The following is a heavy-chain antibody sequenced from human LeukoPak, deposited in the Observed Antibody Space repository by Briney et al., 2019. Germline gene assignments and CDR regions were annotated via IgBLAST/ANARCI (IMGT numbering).Heavy chain of an antibody. D-gene: IGHD3-10*01. Sequence: GAPVKVSCKVSGYTLTELSMHWVRQAPGKGLEWMGGFDPEDGETIYAQKFQGRVTMTEDTSTDTAYMELSSLRSEDTAVYYCATVRIGELLYNWFDPWGQGTLVTVSS. J-gene: IGHJ5*02. CDR2: FDPEDGET. V-gene: IGHV1-24*01. CDR1: GYTLTELS. CDR3: ATVRIGELLYNWFDP.